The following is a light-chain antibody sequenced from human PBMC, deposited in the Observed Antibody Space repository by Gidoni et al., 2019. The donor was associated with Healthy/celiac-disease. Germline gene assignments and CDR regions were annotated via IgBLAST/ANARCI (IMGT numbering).Light chain of an antibody. CDR3: QQYNNWPSHCV. V-gene: IGKV3-15*01. CDR2: GAS. CDR1: QSVSSN. J-gene: IGKJ1*01. Sequence: EIVMTQSPATLSVSPGERATLSCRASQSVSSNLAWYQQKPGQAPRLLIYGASTRATGIPARFSGSGSGTEFTLTISSLQSEDFAVYYCQQYNNWPSHCVFGQGTKVEIK.